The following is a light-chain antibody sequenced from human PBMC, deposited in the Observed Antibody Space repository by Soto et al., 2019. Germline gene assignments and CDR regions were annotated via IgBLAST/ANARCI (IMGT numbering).Light chain of an antibody. CDR3: QQYDTSQFT. CDR2: AAS. J-gene: IGKJ3*01. Sequence: EIVLTQSPGTLSLSPGERATLSCRASQSVSSSKLAWYQQKPGQAPRLLIYAASTRATGIPDRFSGSGAGTDFTLTISRLEPADYALYYCQQYDTSQFTFGPGTKVDTK. V-gene: IGKV3-20*01. CDR1: QSVSSSK.